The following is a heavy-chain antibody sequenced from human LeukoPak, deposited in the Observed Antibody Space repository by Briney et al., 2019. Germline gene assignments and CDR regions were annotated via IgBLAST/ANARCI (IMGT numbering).Heavy chain of an antibody. D-gene: IGHD3-16*01. CDR3: VRDWDHYDFDS. J-gene: IGHJ5*01. V-gene: IGHV3-74*01. Sequence: GGSLRLSCAASGFTFSSYAMSWVRQAPGKGLVWVSRVNGVGSEGIYADSVKGRFSIFRDNAKNTVYLQMNSLTAEDTAMYYCVRDWDHYDFDSWGQGTLVTVAS. CDR1: GFTFSSYA. CDR2: VNGVGSEG.